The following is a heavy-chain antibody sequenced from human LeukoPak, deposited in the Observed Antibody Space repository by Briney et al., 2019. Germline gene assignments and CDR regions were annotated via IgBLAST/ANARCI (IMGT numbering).Heavy chain of an antibody. V-gene: IGHV1-2*06. CDR2: INPNSGDT. CDR1: GYTFTGYY. D-gene: IGHD4-17*01. CDR3: ARTYGDYAHWYFDL. Sequence: ASVKVSCKASGYTFTGYYMHWVRQAPGQGLEWMGRINPNSGDTNYAHKFQGRVTMTRDTSINTAYMDLSRLRSDDTAVYYCARTYGDYAHWYFDLWGRGTLVTVSS. J-gene: IGHJ2*01.